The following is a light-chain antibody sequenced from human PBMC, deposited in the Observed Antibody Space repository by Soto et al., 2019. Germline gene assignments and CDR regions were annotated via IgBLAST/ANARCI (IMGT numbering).Light chain of an antibody. V-gene: IGKV3-20*01. CDR1: QSVSSSY. J-gene: IGKJ1*01. CDR3: QQYNSYST. Sequence: EIVLTQSPGTLSLSPGERATLSCRASQSVSSSYLAWYQQKPGQPPRLLIYGASSRATGIPDRFSGSGSGTNFTLTISRLEPEDFATYYCQQYNSYSTFGQGTKV. CDR2: GAS.